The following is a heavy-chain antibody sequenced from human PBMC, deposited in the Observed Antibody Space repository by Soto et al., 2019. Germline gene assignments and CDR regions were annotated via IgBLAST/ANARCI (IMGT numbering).Heavy chain of an antibody. V-gene: IGHV3-30-3*01. CDR3: ARAMDTAMASKDNWFDS. J-gene: IGHJ5*01. D-gene: IGHD5-18*01. Sequence: GGSLRLSCAASGFTFRSYAMHWVRQAPGKGLEWVAVISYDENNRYYTDSVKGRFTISRDNSKNTLYLQVNSLRAEDTAVYYCARAMDTAMASKDNWFDSWGQGTLVTVSS. CDR2: ISYDENNR. CDR1: GFTFRSYA.